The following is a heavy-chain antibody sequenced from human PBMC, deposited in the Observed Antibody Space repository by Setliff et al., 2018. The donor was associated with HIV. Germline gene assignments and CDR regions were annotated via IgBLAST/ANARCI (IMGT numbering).Heavy chain of an antibody. CDR2: INPSDGSA. CDR1: GYTFTSCF. D-gene: IGHD6-13*01. V-gene: IGHV1-46*01. J-gene: IGHJ4*02. CDR3: AKEYHTAATGTRVANYFDY. Sequence: ASVKVSCKASGYTFTSCFLHWVRRAPGQGLEYMGIINPSDGSADYVEKFQDRVTITRDTSTSTVYMEMSSLRSEDTAIYYCAKEYHTAATGTRVANYFDYWGQGTLVTVS.